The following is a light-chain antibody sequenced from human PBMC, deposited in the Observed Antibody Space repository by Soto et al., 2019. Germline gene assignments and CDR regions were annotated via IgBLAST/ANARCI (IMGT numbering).Light chain of an antibody. CDR1: SSNIGSNY. Sequence: QSVLTQPPSASGTPGQRVTISCSGSSSNIGSNYVYWYQQLPGTAPKLLIYSNNKRPSGVPDRFSGSKSGTSASLAISGLRSEDEADYYCAAWDDSHPVVFGGGTKLTVL. J-gene: IGLJ2*01. V-gene: IGLV1-47*02. CDR2: SNN. CDR3: AAWDDSHPVV.